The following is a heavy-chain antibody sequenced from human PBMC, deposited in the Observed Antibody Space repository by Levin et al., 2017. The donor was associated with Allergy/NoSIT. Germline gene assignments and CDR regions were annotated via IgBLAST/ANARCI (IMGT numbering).Heavy chain of an antibody. CDR2: ISYDGSNK. CDR1: GFTFSSYG. Sequence: RPGGSLRLTCAASGFTFSSYGMHWVRQAPGKGLEWVAVISYDGSNKYYADSVKGRFTISRDNSKNTLYLQMNSLRAEDTAVYYCAKGQIRRLSPTPMDVWGKGTTVTVSS. J-gene: IGHJ6*03. CDR3: AKGQIRRLSPTPMDV. V-gene: IGHV3-30*18. D-gene: IGHD2-15*01.